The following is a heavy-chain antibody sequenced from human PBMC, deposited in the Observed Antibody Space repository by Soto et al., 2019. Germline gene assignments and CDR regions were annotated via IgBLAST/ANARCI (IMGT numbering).Heavy chain of an antibody. CDR2: ISGRGGST. D-gene: IGHD3-16*02. CDR3: AKEVWGSYRRFDY. J-gene: IGHJ4*02. Sequence: EVQLLESGGGLVQPGGSLRLSCAASGFTFSSYAMSWVRQAPGKGLEWVSAISGRGGSTYYADSVKGRFTISRDNSKNTLYLQMNSLRAGETAVYYCAKEVWGSYRRFDYWGQGTLVTVSS. V-gene: IGHV3-23*01. CDR1: GFTFSSYA.